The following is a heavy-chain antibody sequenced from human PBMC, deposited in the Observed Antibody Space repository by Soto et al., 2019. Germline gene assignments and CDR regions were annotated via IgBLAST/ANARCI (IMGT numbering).Heavy chain of an antibody. CDR1: GGTFSSYA. CDR3: ASVGFTMVRGVIIPLGAFDI. V-gene: IGHV1-69*04. J-gene: IGHJ3*02. CDR2: IIPILGIA. Sequence: SVKVSCKASGGTFSSYAISWVRQAPGQGLEWMGRIIPILGIANYAQKFQGRVTITADKSTSTAYMELSSLRSEDTAVYYCASVGFTMVRGVIIPLGAFDIWGQGTMVTVSS. D-gene: IGHD3-10*01.